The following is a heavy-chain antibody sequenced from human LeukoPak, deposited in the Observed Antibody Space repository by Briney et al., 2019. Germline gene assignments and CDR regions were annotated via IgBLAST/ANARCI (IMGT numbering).Heavy chain of an antibody. Sequence: PSETLSLTCAVSGGSISSINWWGWVRQPPGKGLEWIGEIYHSGSPNYNPSLKSRVTISVDKSRNHFSLNLSSVTAADTAVYYCARVNINNWHNCDYWGQGTLVTVSS. D-gene: IGHD1-1*01. CDR1: GGSISSINW. CDR2: IYHSGSP. CDR3: ARVNINNWHNCDY. J-gene: IGHJ4*02. V-gene: IGHV4-4*02.